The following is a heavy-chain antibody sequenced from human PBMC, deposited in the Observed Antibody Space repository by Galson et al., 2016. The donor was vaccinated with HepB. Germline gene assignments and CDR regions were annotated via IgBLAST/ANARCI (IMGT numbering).Heavy chain of an antibody. CDR3: LFVYLDY. CDR2: IKTKAGGGTT. J-gene: IGHJ4*02. V-gene: IGHV3-15*01. D-gene: IGHD2-21*01. Sequence: SLRLSCAASGFGFSNAWMTWVRQAPGKGLECVARIKTKAGGGTTDYAAPVEGRFTISRDDSKNTVYLQMTSLKTEDTAVYYCLFVYLDYWGQGALVTVSS. CDR1: GFGFSNAW.